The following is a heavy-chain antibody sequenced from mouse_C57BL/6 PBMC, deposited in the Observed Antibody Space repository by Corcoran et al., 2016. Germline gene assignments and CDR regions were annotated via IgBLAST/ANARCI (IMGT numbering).Heavy chain of an antibody. V-gene: IGHV1-18*01. CDR2: INPNNGGT. CDR1: GYTFTDYN. J-gene: IGHJ4*01. Sequence: EVQLQQSGPELVKPGASVKIPCKASGYTFTDYNMDWVKQSHGKSLEWIGDINPNNGGTIYNQKFKGKATLTVDKSSSTAYMELHSLTSEDTAVYYCARSGPLHYYGSSYAMDYWGQGTSVTVSS. D-gene: IGHD1-1*01. CDR3: ARSGPLHYYGSSYAMDY.